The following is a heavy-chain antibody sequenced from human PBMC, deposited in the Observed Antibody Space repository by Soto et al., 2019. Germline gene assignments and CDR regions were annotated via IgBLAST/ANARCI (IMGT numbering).Heavy chain of an antibody. CDR2: ISHDGSYK. D-gene: IGHD1-26*01. CDR1: GFSFTTYV. Sequence: QVQLVESGGGVVQPGRSLRLSCAASGFSFTTYVMHWVRQAPGKGLEWVAVISHDGSYKYYGDAVKGRFTISRDTSKNALYLEMNSLRPEDTSGYYCTKGLMAIVGTTLPRDAFNIWGQGTIVTVSS. CDR3: TKGLMAIVGTTLPRDAFNI. J-gene: IGHJ3*02. V-gene: IGHV3-30*18.